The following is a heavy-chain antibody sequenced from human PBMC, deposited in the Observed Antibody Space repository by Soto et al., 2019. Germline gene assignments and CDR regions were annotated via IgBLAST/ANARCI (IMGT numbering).Heavy chain of an antibody. CDR2: ISSSGSTI. D-gene: IGHD3-22*01. CDR1: GFTFSSYE. Sequence: EVQLVESGGGLVQPGGSLRLSCAASGFTFSSYEMNWVRQAPGKGLEWVSYISSSGSTIYYADSVKGRFTISRDNAKNSLYLQMNSLRAEDTAVYYCARDWSEYYYDSSGRNYYYGMDVWGQGTTVTVSS. V-gene: IGHV3-48*03. CDR3: ARDWSEYYYDSSGRNYYYGMDV. J-gene: IGHJ6*02.